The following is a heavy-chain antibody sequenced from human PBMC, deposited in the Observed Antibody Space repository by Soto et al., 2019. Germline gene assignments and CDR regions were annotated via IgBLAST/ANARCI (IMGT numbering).Heavy chain of an antibody. D-gene: IGHD1-26*01. CDR3: ARRYGSAFDY. J-gene: IGHJ4*02. CDR1: GGSIRSYY. CDR2: NYYSGST. Sequence: QVQLQESGPGLVKPSETLSLTCTVSGGSIRSYYWSWIRQPPGKGLEWIGYNYYSGSTNYNPSLRSRVTISVDTSKNQFSLKLSSVTAADTAVYYCARRYGSAFDYWGQGTLVTVSS. V-gene: IGHV4-59*08.